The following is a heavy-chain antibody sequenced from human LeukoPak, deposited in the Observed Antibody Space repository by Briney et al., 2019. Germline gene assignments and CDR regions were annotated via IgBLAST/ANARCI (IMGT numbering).Heavy chain of an antibody. J-gene: IGHJ5*02. CDR2: IIPILGIA. CDR1: GGTFSSYA. CDR3: TTGESWFDP. V-gene: IGHV1-69*04. Sequence: SVKVSCKASGGTFSSYAISWVRQAPGQGLEWMGRIIPILGIANYAQKFQGRVTITADKSTSAAYMELSSLRSEDTAVYYCTTGESWFDPWGQGTLVTVSS.